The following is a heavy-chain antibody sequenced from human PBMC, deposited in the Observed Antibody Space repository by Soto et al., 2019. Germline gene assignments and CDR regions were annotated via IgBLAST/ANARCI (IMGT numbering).Heavy chain of an antibody. Sequence: PSETLSLTCAVSGGSISSGGYSWSWIRQPPGKGLEWIGYIYHSGSTYSNPSLKSRVTISVDRCNNQFSLKLSSVSAVDTAVYYCAKQDLYYYDSSGYNPGRPCFDYWGQGTLVTASS. CDR2: IYHSGST. CDR3: AKQDLYYYDSSGYNPGRPCFDY. D-gene: IGHD3-22*01. CDR1: GGSISSGGYS. J-gene: IGHJ4*02. V-gene: IGHV4-30-2*01.